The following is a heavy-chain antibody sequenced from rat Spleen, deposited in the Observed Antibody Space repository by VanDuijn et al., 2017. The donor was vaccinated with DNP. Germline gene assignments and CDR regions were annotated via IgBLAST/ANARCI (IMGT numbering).Heavy chain of an antibody. V-gene: IGHV5-29*01. D-gene: IGHD1-1*01. CDR2: ISYDGTST. CDR3: ATSVTTVVTDFDY. CDR1: GFTFSDCY. J-gene: IGHJ2*01. Sequence: EVQLVESDGGLVQPGRSLKVSCAASGFTFSDCYMAWVRQAPTKGLEWVATISYDGTSTYYRGSVKGRFTISRDNAKSTLYLQMDSLRSEDTATYYCATSVTTVVTDFDYWGQGVMVTVSS.